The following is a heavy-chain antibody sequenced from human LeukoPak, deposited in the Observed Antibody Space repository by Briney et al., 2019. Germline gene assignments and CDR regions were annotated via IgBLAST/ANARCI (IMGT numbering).Heavy chain of an antibody. CDR1: GFTFSSYE. Sequence: PGGSLRLSCAASGFTFSSYEMNWVRQAPGKGLEWVSYISSSGSTIYYADSVKGRFTISRDNAKNSLYLQMNSLRAEDTAVYCCARDGPSNGGFITMVRGVIIQDNWFDPWGQGTLVTVSS. V-gene: IGHV3-48*03. CDR2: ISSSGSTI. J-gene: IGHJ5*02. CDR3: ARDGPSNGGFITMVRGVIIQDNWFDP. D-gene: IGHD3-10*01.